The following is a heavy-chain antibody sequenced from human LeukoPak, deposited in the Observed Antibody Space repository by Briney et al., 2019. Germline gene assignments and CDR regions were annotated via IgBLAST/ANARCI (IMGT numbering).Heavy chain of an antibody. CDR1: GFNFRSYG. D-gene: IGHD2-21*02. CDR3: AKEGCGVDCYYYYGMDV. CDR2: ISYEGSKK. J-gene: IGHJ6*02. Sequence: QTGGSLRLSCAASGFNFRSYGMHWVRQAPGKGLEWVAVISYEGSKKYYADSVKSRFTISRDNSKNTLYLQMNSLRAEDTALYYCAKEGCGVDCYYYYGMDVWGQGTTVTVSS. V-gene: IGHV3-30*18.